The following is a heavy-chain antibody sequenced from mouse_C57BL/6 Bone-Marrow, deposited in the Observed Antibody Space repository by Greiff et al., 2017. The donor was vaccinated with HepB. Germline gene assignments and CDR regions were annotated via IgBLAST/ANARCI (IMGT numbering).Heavy chain of an antibody. Sequence: EVKLVESEGGLVQPGSSMKLSCTASGFTFSDYYMAWVRQVPEKGLEWVANINYDGSSTYYLDSLKSRFIISRDNAKNILYLQMSSLKSEDTATYYCARDSPYYSGSWYFDVWGTGTTVTVSS. CDR3: ARDSPYYSGSWYFDV. D-gene: IGHD1-1*01. CDR2: INYDGSST. V-gene: IGHV5-16*01. CDR1: GFTFSDYY. J-gene: IGHJ1*03.